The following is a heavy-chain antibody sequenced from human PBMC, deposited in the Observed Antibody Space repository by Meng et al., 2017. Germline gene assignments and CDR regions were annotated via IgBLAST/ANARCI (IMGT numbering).Heavy chain of an antibody. D-gene: IGHD3-3*01. V-gene: IGHV3-9*01. J-gene: IGHJ2*01. CDR2: ISWNSGSI. CDR3: AKGAYYDFWSGYSEDWYFDL. Sequence: SLKISCAASGFTFSDYYMSWIRQAPGKGLEWVSGISWNSGSIGYADSVKGRFTISRDNAKNSLYLQMNSLRAEDTALYYCAKGAYYDFWSGYSEDWYFDLWGRGTLVTVSS. CDR1: GFTFSDYY.